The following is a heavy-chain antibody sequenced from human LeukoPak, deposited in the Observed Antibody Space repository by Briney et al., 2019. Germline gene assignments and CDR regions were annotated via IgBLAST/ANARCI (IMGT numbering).Heavy chain of an antibody. Sequence: GESLKISCKGSGYSFTIYWIGCLRQMPGKGLEWMGIMYPGDSDTRYSPSFQGQVTISADKSISTAYLQWRSLKASDSAMYYCARASDGSSSSWAHTDSWGQGTLVTVSS. CDR2: MYPGDSDT. CDR1: GYSFTIYW. CDR3: ARASDGSSSSWAHTDS. J-gene: IGHJ4*02. D-gene: IGHD6-6*01. V-gene: IGHV5-51*01.